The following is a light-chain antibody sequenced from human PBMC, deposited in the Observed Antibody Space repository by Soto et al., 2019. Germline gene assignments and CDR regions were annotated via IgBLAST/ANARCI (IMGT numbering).Light chain of an antibody. V-gene: IGLV2-8*01. Sequence: QSALTQPSSASGSPGQSVTISCTGTSSDIGAYDYVSWFQQHPGKAPKLIIYDVNKRPSGVPDRFSASKSGTTASLTVSGLQAEDEADYYCCSYTSSSVVFGGGTKLTVL. CDR3: CSYTSSSVV. CDR1: SSDIGAYDY. CDR2: DVN. J-gene: IGLJ2*01.